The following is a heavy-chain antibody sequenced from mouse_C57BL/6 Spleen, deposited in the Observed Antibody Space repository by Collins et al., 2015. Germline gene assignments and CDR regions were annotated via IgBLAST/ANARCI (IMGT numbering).Heavy chain of an antibody. V-gene: IGHV1-26*01. CDR2: INPNNGGT. CDR1: GYTFTDYY. D-gene: IGHD2-3*01. J-gene: IGHJ2*01. Sequence: EVQLQQSGPELVKPGASVKISCKASGYTFTDYYMNWVKQSHGKSLEWIGDINPNNGGTTYNQKFKGKATLTVDKSSSTAYMEFRSLTSEDTAVYYCARGNYDGYYGYFDYWGQGTTLTVSS. CDR3: ARGNYDGYYGYFDY.